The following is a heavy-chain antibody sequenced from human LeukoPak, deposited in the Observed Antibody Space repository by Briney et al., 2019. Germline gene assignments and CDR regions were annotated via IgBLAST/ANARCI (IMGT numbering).Heavy chain of an antibody. D-gene: IGHD3-10*01. CDR1: GFTFSTYA. CDR2: VSKDGNTK. Sequence: PGGSLRLSCVASGFTFSTYAIHWVRQAPGKGLEWVAVVSKDGNTKYYADSVKGRFTIPRDNSKNTLYLQTNSLRAEDTSVYYCARGIQPPKYYGSGSDTFDIWGQGTMVTVSS. CDR3: ARGIQPPKYYGSGSDTFDI. V-gene: IGHV3-30*04. J-gene: IGHJ3*02.